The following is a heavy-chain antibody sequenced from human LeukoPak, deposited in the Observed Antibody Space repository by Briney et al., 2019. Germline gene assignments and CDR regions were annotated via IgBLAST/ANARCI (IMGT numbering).Heavy chain of an antibody. J-gene: IGHJ4*02. D-gene: IGHD4-17*01. CDR1: GFTFSSDS. CDR3: ARQVTTYDF. CDR2: ISSSYIT. V-gene: IGHV3-48*01. Sequence: GGSLRLSCAASGFTFSSDSMNWVRQAPGKGPERVSYISSSYITYYADSVKGRFTISRDNAKNSLYLQMNSLRAEDTAVYYCARQVTTYDFWGQGTLVTVSS.